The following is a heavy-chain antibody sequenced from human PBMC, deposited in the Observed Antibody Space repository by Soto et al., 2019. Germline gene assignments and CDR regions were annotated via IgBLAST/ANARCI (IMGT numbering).Heavy chain of an antibody. J-gene: IGHJ6*02. D-gene: IGHD6-13*01. CDR1: GFNFSNYS. Sequence: EVQLVESGGGLVKPGGSLRLSCAASGFNFSNYSMNWVRQAPGKGLEWVSSISRSSSNIYYVDSVKGRFTISRDNAKNALYLQMNSLIAEDTAVYYCARDLKVAAAGTGYYYYGMDVWGQGTTVTVSS. CDR2: ISRSSSNI. V-gene: IGHV3-21*01. CDR3: ARDLKVAAAGTGYYYYGMDV.